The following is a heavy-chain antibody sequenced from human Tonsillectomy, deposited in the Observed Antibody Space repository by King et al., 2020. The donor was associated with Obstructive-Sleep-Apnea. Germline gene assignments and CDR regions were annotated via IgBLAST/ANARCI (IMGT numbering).Heavy chain of an antibody. J-gene: IGHJ4*02. CDR2: IYYSGST. CDR1: GGSISSSSYY. CDR3: ARDGTSYDSSGYYYGVADY. Sequence: QLQESGPGLVKPSETLSLTCTVSGGSISSSSYYWGWIRQPPGKGLEWIGRIYYSGSTYYNPFLKSRVTISVDTSKNQFSLKLSRVTAADTAVYYWARDGTSYDSSGYYYGVADYWGQGTLVTVSS. D-gene: IGHD3-22*01. V-gene: IGHV4-39*07.